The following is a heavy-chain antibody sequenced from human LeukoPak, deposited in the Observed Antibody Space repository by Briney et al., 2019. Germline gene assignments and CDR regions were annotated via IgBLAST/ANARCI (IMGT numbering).Heavy chain of an antibody. D-gene: IGHD3-10*01. CDR3: AKRPPWSGGV. V-gene: IGHV3-23*01. CDR1: GFTFSSYG. J-gene: IGHJ6*02. Sequence: GGSLRLSCAASGFTFSSYGMHWVRQAPGKGLEWVSAISGSGGSTYYADPVKGRFTISRDNSKNTLYLQMNSLRAEDTAVYYCAKRPPWSGGVWGQGTTVTVSS. CDR2: ISGSGGST.